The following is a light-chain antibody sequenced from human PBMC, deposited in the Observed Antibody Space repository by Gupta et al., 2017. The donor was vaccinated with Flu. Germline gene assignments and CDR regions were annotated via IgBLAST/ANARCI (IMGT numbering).Light chain of an antibody. CDR3: QQSYSTPLS. Sequence: DIQMTQSPSSLSASVGDRVTTTCRASQTINNNLNWYQQKPGKAPKVLIYGASNLQRGVPSRFSGSGSGTHFTLAISSLQPEDFATYYCQQSYSTPLSFGGGTKVEIK. J-gene: IGKJ4*01. V-gene: IGKV1-39*01. CDR2: GAS. CDR1: QTINNN.